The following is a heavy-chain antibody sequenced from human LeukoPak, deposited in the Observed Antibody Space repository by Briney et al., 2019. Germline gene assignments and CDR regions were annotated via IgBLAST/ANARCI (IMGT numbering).Heavy chain of an antibody. CDR2: IYTTGST. J-gene: IGHJ4*02. V-gene: IGHV4-61*02. CDR1: GVSIANTFYY. Sequence: PSETLSLTCSVSGVSIANTFYYWNWLRQPAGKGLEWIGRIYTTGSTDYNPSLKSRVPISLDTARNHFSLKVSSVTAADTAVYYCARRQEGHDYWGQGTLVTVSS. CDR3: ARRQEGHDY.